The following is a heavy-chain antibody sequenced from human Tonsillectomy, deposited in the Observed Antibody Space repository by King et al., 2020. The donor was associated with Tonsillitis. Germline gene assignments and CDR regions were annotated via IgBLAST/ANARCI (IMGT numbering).Heavy chain of an antibody. CDR3: AKDGGYYDSSGYYQD. J-gene: IGHJ4*02. CDR2: ITGSGGRT. CDR1: GFTFTNYA. D-gene: IGHD3-22*01. Sequence: VQLVESGGGLVQPGGSLRLSCAASGFTFTNYAMSWVRQAPGKGLEWVSAITGSGGRTYYADSVKGRFTISRDNSDNTLYLQVNSLKAEDTAVYYCAKDGGYYDSSGYYQDWGQGTLVTVSS. V-gene: IGHV3-23*04.